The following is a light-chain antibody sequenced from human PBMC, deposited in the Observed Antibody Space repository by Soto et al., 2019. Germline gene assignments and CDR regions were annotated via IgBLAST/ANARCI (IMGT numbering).Light chain of an antibody. CDR2: GAS. V-gene: IGKV3-20*01. J-gene: IGKJ3*01. CDR1: QSVSSNY. Sequence: EIVLRQSPGTLSLSPGERATLSCRASQSVSSNYLGWYQQKPGQAPRLLIYGASSRVPGIPDRFSGSGSGTDFTLTINRLEPEDFAVYFCQQYGTSPFTFGPGTKVDVK. CDR3: QQYGTSPFT.